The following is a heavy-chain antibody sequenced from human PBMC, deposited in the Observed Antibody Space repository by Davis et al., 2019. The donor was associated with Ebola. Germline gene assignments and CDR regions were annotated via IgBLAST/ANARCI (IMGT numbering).Heavy chain of an antibody. Sequence: ASVKVSCKTSGYTFTSYGINWVRQAPGQRLEWMAWISPYNGNTKYAQKFQGRVSMTTDTSTNTAHMELRSLRSDDTAVYYCARAQFPTTSDHWGQGTLVTVSS. J-gene: IGHJ4*02. V-gene: IGHV1-18*01. D-gene: IGHD1-1*01. CDR3: ARAQFPTTSDH. CDR2: ISPYNGNT. CDR1: GYTFTSYG.